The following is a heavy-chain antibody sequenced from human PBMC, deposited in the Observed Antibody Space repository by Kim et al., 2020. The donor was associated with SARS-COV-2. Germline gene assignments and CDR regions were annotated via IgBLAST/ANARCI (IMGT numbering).Heavy chain of an antibody. Sequence: GGSLRLSCAASGFTFSDYYMSWIRQAPGKGLEWVSYISSSSSYTNYADSVKGRFTISRDNAKNSLYLQMNSLRAEDTAVYYCARGGVGYCSSTSCTENWFDPWGQGTLVTVSS. J-gene: IGHJ5*02. CDR1: GFTFSDYY. CDR3: ARGGVGYCSSTSCTENWFDP. V-gene: IGHV3-11*06. D-gene: IGHD2-2*03. CDR2: ISSSSSYT.